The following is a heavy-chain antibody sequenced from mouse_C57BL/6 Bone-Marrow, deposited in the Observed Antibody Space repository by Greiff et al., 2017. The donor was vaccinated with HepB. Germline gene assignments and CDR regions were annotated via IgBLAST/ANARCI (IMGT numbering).Heavy chain of an antibody. D-gene: IGHD2-5*01. V-gene: IGHV5-17*01. CDR1: GFTFSDCG. J-gene: IGHJ3*01. Sequence: EVKRVESGGRLVKSGVSLKLSCAASGFTFSDCGMLWVRRAPEKGLEWVAYISSGSSTIYYADTVKGRFTISRDNAKNTLFLQMTSLRSEDTAMYYCARWLYSNPFAYWGQGTLVTVSA. CDR3: ARWLYSNPFAY. CDR2: ISSGSSTI.